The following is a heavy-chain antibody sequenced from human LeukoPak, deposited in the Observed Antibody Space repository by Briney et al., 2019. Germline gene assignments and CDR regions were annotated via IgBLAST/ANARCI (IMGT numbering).Heavy chain of an antibody. CDR3: ARGMGGYGGYDY. CDR2: IYSGGST. V-gene: IGHV3-66*01. CDR1: GFTFSSYA. J-gene: IGHJ4*02. D-gene: IGHD5-12*01. Sequence: PGGSLRLSCAASGFTFSSYAMSWVRQAPGKGLEWVSVIYSGGSTYYADSVKGRFTISRDNSKNTLYLQMNSLRAEDTAVYYCARGMGGYGGYDYWGQGTLVTVSS.